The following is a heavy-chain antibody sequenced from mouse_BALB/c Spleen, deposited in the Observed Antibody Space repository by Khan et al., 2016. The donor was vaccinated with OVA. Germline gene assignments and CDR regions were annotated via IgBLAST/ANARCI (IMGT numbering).Heavy chain of an antibody. J-gene: IGHJ2*01. V-gene: IGHV5-17*02. Sequence: EVELVESGGGLVQPGGSRKLSCAASGFTFSGFGMHWVRQAPEKGLEWVAYISSGSSTIYYADTVKGRFTISRDNPKNTMFLQMASLSSEATAMYYWARTGYSYSDDWGQGTTLTVSS. CDR2: ISSGSSTI. D-gene: IGHD2-3*01. CDR1: GFTFSGFG. CDR3: ARTGYSYSDD.